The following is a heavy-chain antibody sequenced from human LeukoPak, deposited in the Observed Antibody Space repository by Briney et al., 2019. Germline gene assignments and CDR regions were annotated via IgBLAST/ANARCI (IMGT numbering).Heavy chain of an antibody. CDR1: GYTFSNND. V-gene: IGHV1-8*03. CDR2: MNPISGNT. J-gene: IGHJ4*02. CDR3: GRGAKWSGADCDTTRGDVYYFDY. D-gene: IGHD3-22*01. Sequence: ASVKVSCKASGYTFSNNDINWVRQATGQGLEWMGWMNPISGNTGFAQKFQGRVTITRITSISTPYMEMSSLRSDDTAVYYCGRGAKWSGADCDTTRGDVYYFDYWGQGTLVTVSS.